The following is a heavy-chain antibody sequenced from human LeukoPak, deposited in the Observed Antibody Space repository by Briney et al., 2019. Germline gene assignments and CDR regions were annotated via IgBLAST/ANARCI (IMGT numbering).Heavy chain of an antibody. Sequence: GGSLRLSCAASGFMLSSFPMHWVRQAPGKGLEWVALISYDGSNIYYADSVKGRFTISRDNSKNTLYLQMSSLRTEDTAVYYCARGHSSSWLRGDYWGQGTQVTVSS. D-gene: IGHD6-13*01. J-gene: IGHJ4*02. CDR3: ARGHSSSWLRGDY. V-gene: IGHV3-30-3*01. CDR1: GFMLSSFP. CDR2: ISYDGSNI.